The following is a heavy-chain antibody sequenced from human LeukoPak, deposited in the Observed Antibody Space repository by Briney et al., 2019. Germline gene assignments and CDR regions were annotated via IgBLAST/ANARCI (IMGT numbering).Heavy chain of an antibody. Sequence: ASVKVSCKASGYTFTGYYMHWVRQAPGQGLEWMGWINPNSGGTNYAQKFQGRVTMTRDTSISTAYMELSRLRSDDTAVYYCARAPYGSGIYYGGKQDYGGQGPLATVSA. CDR3: ARAPYGSGIYYGGKQDY. CDR2: INPNSGGT. J-gene: IGHJ4*02. CDR1: GYTFTGYY. D-gene: IGHD3-10*01. V-gene: IGHV1-2*02.